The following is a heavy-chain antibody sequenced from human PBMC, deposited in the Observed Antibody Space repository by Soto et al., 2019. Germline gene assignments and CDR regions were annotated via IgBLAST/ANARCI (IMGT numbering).Heavy chain of an antibody. J-gene: IGHJ4*02. D-gene: IGHD2-2*01. Sequence: QVQLVQSGAEVKTPGSSGKVSCKVSGGSFHSSAINWLRQAPGQGLEWMGGITPISDSAHYAQNFHGRVTIPKDVYTTTACMEVNSSTYEDKAVFYYALVPKATHQHAQYWGQRTLIIVAS. CDR1: GGSFHSSA. V-gene: IGHV1-69*01. CDR3: ALVPKATHQHAQY. CDR2: ITPISDSA.